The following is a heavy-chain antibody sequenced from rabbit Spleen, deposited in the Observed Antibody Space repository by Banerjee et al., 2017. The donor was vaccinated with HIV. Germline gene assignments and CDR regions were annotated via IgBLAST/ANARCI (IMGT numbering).Heavy chain of an antibody. CDR2: IYTGGGKT. V-gene: IGHV1S45*01. Sequence: QEQLVESGGGLVQPEGSLTLTCTASGFTISSSYWICWVRQAPGKGLEWIGCIYTGGGKTYYASWAKGRFTISRTSSTTVTLQATSLTAADTATYFCARDLTSVIGWNFNLWGPGTLVTVS. D-gene: IGHD1-1*01. J-gene: IGHJ4*01. CDR3: ARDLTSVIGWNFNL. CDR1: GFTISSSYW.